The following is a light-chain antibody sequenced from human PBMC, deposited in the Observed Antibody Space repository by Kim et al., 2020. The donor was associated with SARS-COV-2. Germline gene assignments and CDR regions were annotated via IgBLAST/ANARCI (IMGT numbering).Light chain of an antibody. Sequence: QFGLNQPASVSGSPGQSITISCTGSSRDFGAYHLVSWYQHRPGEAPRLIMSDVDERPSGISGRFSGSKFGDTASLTISGLQAEDEAVYYCSAYENIFVFGPGTQLTVL. CDR2: DVD. J-gene: IGLJ1*01. V-gene: IGLV2-23*02. CDR3: SAYENIFV. CDR1: SRDFGAYHL.